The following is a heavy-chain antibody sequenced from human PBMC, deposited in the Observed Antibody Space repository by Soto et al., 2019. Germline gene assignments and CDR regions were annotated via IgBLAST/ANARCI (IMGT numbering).Heavy chain of an antibody. J-gene: IGHJ5*02. D-gene: IGHD2-2*01. Sequence: PGGSLRLSCAASGFTFSSYAMSWVRQAPGKGLEWVSAISGSGGSTYYADSVKGRFTISRDNSKNTLYLQMNSLRAEDTAVYYCAKDFIASSTSRNWFDPWGKGTLVTVSS. CDR1: GFTFSSYA. CDR2: ISGSGGST. V-gene: IGHV3-23*01. CDR3: AKDFIASSTSRNWFDP.